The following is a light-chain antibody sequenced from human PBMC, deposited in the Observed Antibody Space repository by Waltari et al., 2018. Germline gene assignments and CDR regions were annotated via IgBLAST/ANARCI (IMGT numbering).Light chain of an antibody. Sequence: QSVLTQPPSVSGAPGQRVTISCTGSGSNSGAGYDTHWCQQLPGKAPRFLTYGVNARPVGVPDRFFGSQSGTSASLAIIGLQTEDEGDYYCQSYDTSLSVVFGGGTKLTVL. V-gene: IGLV1-40*01. CDR2: GVN. CDR1: GSNSGAGYD. CDR3: QSYDTSLSVV. J-gene: IGLJ2*01.